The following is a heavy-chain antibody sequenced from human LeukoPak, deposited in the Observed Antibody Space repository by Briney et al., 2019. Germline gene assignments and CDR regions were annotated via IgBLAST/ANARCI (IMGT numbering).Heavy chain of an antibody. CDR1: GFTFSSYA. CDR2: ISYDGSNK. CDR3: ARDRGGYDRFGH. V-gene: IGHV3-30*01. J-gene: IGHJ4*02. D-gene: IGHD5-12*01. Sequence: GGSLRLSCAASGFTFSSYAMHWVRQAPGKGLEWVAVISYDGSNKYYADSVQGRFTISRGNSKNTLYLQMNSLRAEDTAVYYCARDRGGYDRFGHWGQGTLVTVSS.